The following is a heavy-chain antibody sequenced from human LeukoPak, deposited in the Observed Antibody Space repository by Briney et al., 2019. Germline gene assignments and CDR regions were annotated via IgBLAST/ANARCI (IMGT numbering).Heavy chain of an antibody. CDR1: GFTFSSYA. CDR3: ARDEARITMVRGVIDYFDY. D-gene: IGHD3-10*01. V-gene: IGHV3-30-3*01. Sequence: PGGSLRLSCAASGFTFSSYAMHWVRQAPGKGLEWVAVISYDGSNKYYADSVKGRFTISRDNSKNTLYLQMNSLRAEDTAVYYCARDEARITMVRGVIDYFDYWGQGTLVTVSS. J-gene: IGHJ4*02. CDR2: ISYDGSNK.